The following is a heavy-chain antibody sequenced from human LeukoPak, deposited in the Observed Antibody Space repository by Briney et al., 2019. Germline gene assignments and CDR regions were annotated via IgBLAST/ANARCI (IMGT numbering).Heavy chain of an antibody. V-gene: IGHV1-8*01. CDR2: MNPNSGNT. J-gene: IGHJ5*02. CDR1: GYTFTSYD. Sequence: GASVKVSCKASGYTFTSYDINWVRQATGQGLEWMGWMNPNSGNTGYAQKFQGRVTMTRNTSISTAYMELSSLRSEDTAVYYCARGQDILTGYLNWFDPWGQGTLVTVSS. D-gene: IGHD3-9*01. CDR3: ARGQDILTGYLNWFDP.